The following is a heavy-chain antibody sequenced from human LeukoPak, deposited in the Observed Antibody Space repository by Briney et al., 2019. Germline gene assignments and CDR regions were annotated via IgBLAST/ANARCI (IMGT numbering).Heavy chain of an antibody. CDR2: IPFDGSIK. D-gene: IGHD3-10*01. CDR1: GFTFSSYP. J-gene: IGHJ4*02. Sequence: GGSLRLSCAASGFTFSSYPLHWVRQAPGKGLEWVSVIPFDGSIKYYADSVKGRFTISRDTSKNTLYLQVNSLRVEDMAVYYCARSSITMVRGVTATYFDYWGQGTLVTVSS. CDR3: ARSSITMVRGVTATYFDY. V-gene: IGHV3-30-3*01.